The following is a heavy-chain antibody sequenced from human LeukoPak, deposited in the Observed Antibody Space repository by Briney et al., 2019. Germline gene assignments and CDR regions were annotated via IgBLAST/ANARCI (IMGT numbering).Heavy chain of an antibody. J-gene: IGHJ5*02. V-gene: IGHV4-39*07. CDR1: GGSIKSSTYY. CDR3: ARESLTWLQSRTSWFDP. D-gene: IGHD5-24*01. CDR2: TYYSGTT. Sequence: SETLSLTCSVSGGSIKSSTYYWAFVRQPPGKGLEWIATTYYSGTTYYNPSLKSRVTISLDTSRNQFSLNLNSVTAADTAVYYCARESLTWLQSRTSWFDPWGQGTLVTVSS.